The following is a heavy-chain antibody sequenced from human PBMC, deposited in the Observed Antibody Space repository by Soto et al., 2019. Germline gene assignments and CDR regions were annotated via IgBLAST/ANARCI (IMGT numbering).Heavy chain of an antibody. J-gene: IGHJ4*02. V-gene: IGHV3-48*02. D-gene: IGHD3-10*01. CDR3: VRDLGYGTGKYCCYFDY. CDR1: GFTFSRYS. CDR2: ISSTSSPI. Sequence: ESGGGLVQPGGSLRLSCAASGFTFSRYSMNWVRQAPGKGLEWISYISSTSSPIDYADSVKGRFTISRDNAKNSLYLQMNSLRDEDTAVYYCVRDLGYGTGKYCCYFDYWGQGTLVTVSS.